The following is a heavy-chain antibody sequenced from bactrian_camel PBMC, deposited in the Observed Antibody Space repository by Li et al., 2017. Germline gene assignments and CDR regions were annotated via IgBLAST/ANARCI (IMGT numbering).Heavy chain of an antibody. D-gene: IGHD4*01. CDR1: GYTSSRNC. CDR2: IATGSGNT. V-gene: IGHV3S1*01. Sequence: HVQLVESGGGLVQPGGSLRLSCAASGYTSSRNCMAWFRQAPGKEREGVARIATGSGNTYYADSVKGRFTASRDNGKNTVYLQMNSLKPEDTAVYYCATGDRGATMLWYTFLGQGTQGTVS. J-gene: IGHJ4*01.